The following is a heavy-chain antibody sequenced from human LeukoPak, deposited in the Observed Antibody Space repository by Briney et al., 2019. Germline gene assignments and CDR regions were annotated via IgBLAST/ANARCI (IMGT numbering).Heavy chain of an antibody. CDR1: GYTFTGYY. J-gene: IGHJ4*02. Sequence: GASVKVSCKASGYTFTGYYMHWVRQAPGQGLEWMGWINPNSGGTNYAQKFQGRVTMTRDTSISTAYMELGRLRSDDTAVYYCARGRCSGGSCYTTDYWGQGTLVTVSS. D-gene: IGHD2-15*01. CDR3: ARGRCSGGSCYTTDY. CDR2: INPNSGGT. V-gene: IGHV1-2*02.